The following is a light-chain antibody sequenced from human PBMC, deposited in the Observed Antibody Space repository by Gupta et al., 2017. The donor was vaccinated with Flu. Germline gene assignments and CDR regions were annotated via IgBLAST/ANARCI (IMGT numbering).Light chain of an antibody. CDR2: DDS. CDR3: TSFKSRRTHWV. Sequence: QSALTQPASVSGSPGQSITISCTGTSSDVGGYNYVSWYQQHPGKAPKLMMYDDSNRPSGVPKRFSGSKSGTTDSLTINGLQAEEEADYYCTSFKSRRTHWVFGGGTKLTVL. CDR1: SSDVGGYNY. V-gene: IGLV2-14*01. J-gene: IGLJ3*02.